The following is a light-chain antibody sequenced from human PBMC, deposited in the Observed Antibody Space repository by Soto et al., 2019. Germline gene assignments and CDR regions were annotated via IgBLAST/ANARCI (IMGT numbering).Light chain of an antibody. V-gene: IGLV2-8*01. J-gene: IGLJ3*02. CDR3: SSHAGIKNVV. CDR2: EVT. CDR1: SSDVGGYNY. Sequence: QSALTQPASVSGSPGQSITISCTGTSSDVGGYNYVSWYQQHPGKAPRLMVYEVTKRPSGVPARFSGSKSGNTASLTVSGLQAEDEADYYCSSHAGIKNVVFGGGTKLTVL.